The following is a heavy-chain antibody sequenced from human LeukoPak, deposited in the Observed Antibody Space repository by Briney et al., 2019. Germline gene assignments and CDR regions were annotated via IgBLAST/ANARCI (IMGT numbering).Heavy chain of an antibody. V-gene: IGHV3-48*01. CDR1: GFAVNTYD. Sequence: GGSLRLSCAASGFAVNTYDMHWVRQAPGEGPQWIAYFGISGTIYYADSVRGRFTISRDSAKNSLYLQMNGLRVDDTAIYYCAGYGAYPYWGQGTPVTVAS. CDR3: AGYGAYPY. D-gene: IGHD4-17*01. CDR2: FGISGTI. J-gene: IGHJ4*02.